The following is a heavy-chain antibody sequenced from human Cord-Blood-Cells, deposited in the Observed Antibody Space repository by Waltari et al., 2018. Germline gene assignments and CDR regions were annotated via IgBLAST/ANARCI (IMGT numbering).Heavy chain of an antibody. V-gene: IGHV3-30*18. Sequence: QVQLVESGGGVVQPGRSLRLSCAASGFTFSSYGMHWVRQAPGKGLEWVEVISYDGSNKYYADSVKGRFTISRDNSKNTLYLQMNSLRAEDTAVYYCAKDVSSSFTFDIWGQGTMVTVSS. J-gene: IGHJ3*02. D-gene: IGHD6-13*01. CDR1: GFTFSSYG. CDR2: ISYDGSNK. CDR3: AKDVSSSFTFDI.